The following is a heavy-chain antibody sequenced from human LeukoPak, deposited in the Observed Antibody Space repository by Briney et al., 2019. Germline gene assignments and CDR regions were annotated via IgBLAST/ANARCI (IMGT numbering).Heavy chain of an antibody. CDR1: GYIFTSYW. Sequence: ESLKISFKCSGYIFTSYWIGWVRQMPGKGLGGVGIIYPGDSDTRYSPSFQGQVNISADPSISTAYLQWRSLKAPDTAMYYCARWGLTTVVRGDHWGQGTLVTVSS. CDR3: ARWGLTTVVRGDH. V-gene: IGHV5-51*01. J-gene: IGHJ4*02. CDR2: IYPGDSDT. D-gene: IGHD4-23*01.